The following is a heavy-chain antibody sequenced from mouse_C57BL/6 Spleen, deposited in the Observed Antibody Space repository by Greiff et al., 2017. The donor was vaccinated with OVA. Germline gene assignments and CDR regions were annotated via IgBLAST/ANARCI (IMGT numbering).Heavy chain of an antibody. CDR2: IYPSDSET. Sequence: VQLQQPGAELVRPGSSVKLSCKASGYTFTSYWMAWVQQRPGQGLEWIGNIYPSDSETHYNQKFKDKATLTVDKSSSTAYMQLSSLTSEDSAVYYCAPFYDGGFAYWGQGTLVTVSA. D-gene: IGHD2-3*01. CDR3: APFYDGGFAY. CDR1: GYTFTSYW. V-gene: IGHV1-61*01. J-gene: IGHJ3*01.